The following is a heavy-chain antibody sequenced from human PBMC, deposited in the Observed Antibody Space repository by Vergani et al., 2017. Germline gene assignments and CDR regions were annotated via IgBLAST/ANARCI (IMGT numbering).Heavy chain of an antibody. CDR2: ISAYNGNT. J-gene: IGHJ6*02. D-gene: IGHD2-15*01. Sequence: QVQLVQSGAEVKKPGASVKVSCKASGYTFTSYGISWVRQAPGQGLEWMGWISAYNGNTNYAQKLQGRVTMTTDTSTSTAYMELRSLRSDDTAVYYCARAPLVVAASKHYYYYGMDVWGQGTTVTVSS. CDR3: ARAPLVVAASKHYYYYGMDV. V-gene: IGHV1-18*01. CDR1: GYTFTSYG.